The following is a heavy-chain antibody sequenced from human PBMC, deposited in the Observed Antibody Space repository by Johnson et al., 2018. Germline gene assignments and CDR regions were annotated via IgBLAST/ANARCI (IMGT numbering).Heavy chain of an antibody. Sequence: QVQLQESGGGVVQPGRSLRLSCAASGFTFSSYGMHWVRQAPGKGLEWVAVISYDGSNKYYADSVKGRFTISRDNSKNTLFLQLNRLRPEDTAVYYCAKHIVVVPAAGDYFDYWGQGTLVTVSS. J-gene: IGHJ4*02. CDR3: AKHIVVVPAAGDYFDY. CDR1: GFTFSSYG. CDR2: ISYDGSNK. V-gene: IGHV3-30*18. D-gene: IGHD2-2*01.